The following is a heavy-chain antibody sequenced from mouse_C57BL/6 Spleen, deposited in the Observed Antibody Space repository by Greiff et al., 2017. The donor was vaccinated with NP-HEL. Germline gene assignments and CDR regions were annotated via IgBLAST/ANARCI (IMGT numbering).Heavy chain of an antibody. CDR2: ISYSGST. D-gene: IGHD4-1*01. J-gene: IGHJ2*01. CDR1: GYSITSGYD. V-gene: IGHV3-1*01. CDR3: AREGPLGYFDY. Sequence: EVKLVESGPGMVKPSQSLSLTCTVTGYSITSGYDWHWIRHFPGNKLEWMGYISYSGSTNYNPSLKSRISITHDTSKNHFFLKLNSATTEDTATYYCAREGPLGYFDYWGQGTTLTVSS.